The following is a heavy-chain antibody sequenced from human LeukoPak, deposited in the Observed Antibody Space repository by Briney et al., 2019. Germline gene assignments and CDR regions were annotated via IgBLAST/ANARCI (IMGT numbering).Heavy chain of an antibody. Sequence: GGSLRLSCAASGFTFSSYAMHWVRQAPGKGLEWVAVISYDGSNKYYADSVKGRFTISRDNSKNTLYLQMNSLRAEDTAVYYCARDRPSDYYGMDVWGQGTTVTVSS. J-gene: IGHJ6*02. CDR3: ARDRPSDYYGMDV. CDR1: GFTFSSYA. CDR2: ISYDGSNK. V-gene: IGHV3-30-3*01.